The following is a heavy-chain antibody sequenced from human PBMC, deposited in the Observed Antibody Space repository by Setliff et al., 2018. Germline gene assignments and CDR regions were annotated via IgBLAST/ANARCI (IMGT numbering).Heavy chain of an antibody. J-gene: IGHJ6*03. V-gene: IGHV3-74*01. CDR3: VRVKAEAYRDDFYFYMDV. Sequence: LRLSCAGSGFNFNSYWMNWVRQVPGKGLVWVSRISPGGSVIDYADSVKGRFTISRDNAKNTLYLQMNSLRAEDTAVYYCVRVKAEAYRDDFYFYMDVWGKGTTVTVSS. CDR1: GFNFNSYW. CDR2: ISPGGSVI. D-gene: IGHD6-19*01.